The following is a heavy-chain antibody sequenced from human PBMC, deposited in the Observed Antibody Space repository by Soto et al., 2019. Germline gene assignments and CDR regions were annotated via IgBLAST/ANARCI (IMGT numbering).Heavy chain of an antibody. CDR3: AKGRGGSGSLTPRVDF. CDR1: GFTFNNYV. V-gene: IGHV3-23*01. Sequence: EVQLLESGGGLVQPGGSLRLSCAASGFTFNNYVMTWVRQAPGKGLEWVSAISGGGDTTSYADSVKGRFTVSRDGSNNTLYLQMSSLRAEDTALYYCAKGRGGSGSLTPRVDFWGQGTLVTVSS. D-gene: IGHD3-10*01. J-gene: IGHJ4*02. CDR2: ISGGGDTT.